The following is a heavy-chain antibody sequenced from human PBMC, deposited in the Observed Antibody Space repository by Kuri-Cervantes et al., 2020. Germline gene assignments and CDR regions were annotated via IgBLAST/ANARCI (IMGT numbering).Heavy chain of an antibody. V-gene: IGHV3-15*01. Sequence: GGSLRLSCAASGFTFSNAWMSWVRQAPGKGLEWVGRIKSKTDGGTTDYAAPVKGRFTISRDDSKSIAYLQMNSLKTEDTAVYYCTREYSSGWPPDYWGQGTLVTVSS. D-gene: IGHD6-19*01. CDR3: TREYSSGWPPDY. J-gene: IGHJ4*02. CDR2: IKSKTDGGTT. CDR1: GFTFSNAW.